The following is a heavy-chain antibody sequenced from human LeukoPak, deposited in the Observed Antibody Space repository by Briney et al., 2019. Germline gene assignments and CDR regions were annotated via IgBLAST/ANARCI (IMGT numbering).Heavy chain of an antibody. V-gene: IGHV4-39*02. CDR3: ARLFTRAWEYRYCMDV. CDR2: IYIDGIT. J-gene: IGHJ6*02. D-gene: IGHD1-26*01. CDR1: GGSIRTDGSY. Sequence: SETLSLTCTVSGGSIRTDGSYWAWIRQPPGKGLEWIGSIYIDGITHYNSSLQSRVTLSIDTSKNHFSLRLTSVTAADTAVFYCARLFTRAWEYRYCMDVWGQGTAVTVSS.